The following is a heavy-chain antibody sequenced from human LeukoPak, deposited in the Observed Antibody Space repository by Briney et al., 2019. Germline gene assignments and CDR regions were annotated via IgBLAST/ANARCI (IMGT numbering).Heavy chain of an antibody. CDR2: IYHSGST. CDR3: ARRGSSSWLFDY. Sequence: SETLSLTCAVSGHSISSGYYWGWIRQPPGKGLEWIGNIYHSGSTYYNPSLKSRVTISVDTSKNQFSLKLSSVTAADTAVYYCARRGSSSWLFDYWGQGTLVTVSS. V-gene: IGHV4-38-2*01. D-gene: IGHD6-13*01. CDR1: GHSISSGYY. J-gene: IGHJ4*02.